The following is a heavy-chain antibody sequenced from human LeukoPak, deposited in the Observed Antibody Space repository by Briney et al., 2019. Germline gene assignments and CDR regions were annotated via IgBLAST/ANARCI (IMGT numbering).Heavy chain of an antibody. Sequence: GGSLRLSCAASGFTFSSYGMHWVRQAPGKGREWVAVIWYDGSNKYYADSVKGRFTISRDNSKNTLYLQMNSLRAEDTAVYYCAKESFYSGWYLFDYWGQGTLVTVSS. J-gene: IGHJ4*02. CDR1: GFTFSSYG. CDR2: IWYDGSNK. V-gene: IGHV3-33*06. D-gene: IGHD6-19*01. CDR3: AKESFYSGWYLFDY.